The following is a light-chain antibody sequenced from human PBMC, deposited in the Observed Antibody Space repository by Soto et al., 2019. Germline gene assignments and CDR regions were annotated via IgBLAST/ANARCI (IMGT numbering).Light chain of an antibody. CDR2: GAS. V-gene: IGKV3-20*01. CDR3: QEYGSSRT. Sequence: EIVLTQSPGTLSLSPGERATLSCRASQSVSSTDLAWYQQKPGQAPRLLIYGASSRATGIPDRFSGSGSGTDFTLTISRLEPEDFAVCYCQEYGSSRTFGLGTKVEIK. CDR1: QSVSSTD. J-gene: IGKJ1*01.